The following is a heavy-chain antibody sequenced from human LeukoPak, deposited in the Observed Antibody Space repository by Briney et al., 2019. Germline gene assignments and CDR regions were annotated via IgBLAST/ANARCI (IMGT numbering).Heavy chain of an antibody. Sequence: SETLSLTCTVSGGSISSYYWSWIRQPPGKGLEWIGYIYYSGSTNYNPSLKSRVTISVDTSKNQFSLKLSSVTVADTAVYYCARGRRGYSGYARDYYYGMDVWGQGTTVTVSS. D-gene: IGHD5-12*01. CDR2: IYYSGST. CDR3: ARGRRGYSGYARDYYYGMDV. J-gene: IGHJ6*02. V-gene: IGHV4-59*12. CDR1: GGSISSYY.